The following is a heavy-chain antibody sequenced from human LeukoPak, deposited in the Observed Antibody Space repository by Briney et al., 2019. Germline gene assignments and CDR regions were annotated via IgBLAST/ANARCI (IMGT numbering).Heavy chain of an antibody. D-gene: IGHD6-6*01. CDR2: ISAYSGNT. J-gene: IGHJ4*02. CDR3: ARDRPSYQYSSSSPDY. CDR1: GYTFTSFG. Sequence: GASVKVSCKASGYTFTSFGINWVRQAPGQGLEWMGWISAYSGNTNYAQKFQGRVTMTRDTSISTAYMELSRLRSDDTAVYYCARDRPSYQYSSSSPDYWGQGTLVTVSS. V-gene: IGHV1-18*01.